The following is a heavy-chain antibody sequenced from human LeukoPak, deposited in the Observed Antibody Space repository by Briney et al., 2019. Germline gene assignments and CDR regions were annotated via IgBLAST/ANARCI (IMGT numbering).Heavy chain of an antibody. Sequence: PSETLPLTCTVSGGSIGTYYWSWVRQSPGKGLEWIGYIYVTGNRYHPYLHSRVTISVDTSRNQFFLKMSSVTAADTAVYYCARHIGGGIEDMDVWGKGTKVTVSS. CDR3: ARHIGGGIEDMDV. CDR1: GGSIGTYY. V-gene: IGHV4-59*08. J-gene: IGHJ6*03. D-gene: IGHD3-16*02. CDR2: IYVTGN.